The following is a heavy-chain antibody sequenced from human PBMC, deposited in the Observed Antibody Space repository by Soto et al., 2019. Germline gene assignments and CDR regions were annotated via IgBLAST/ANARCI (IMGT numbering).Heavy chain of an antibody. CDR3: ARGGQYYYDSSGTLNWFDP. Sequence: SETLSLTCAVSGGSISSSNWWSWVRQPPGKGLEWIGEIYHSGSTNYNPSLKSRVTISVDKSKNQFSLKLSSVTAADTAVYYCARGGQYYYDSSGTLNWFDPWGQGTLVT. CDR1: GGSISSSNW. J-gene: IGHJ5*02. CDR2: IYHSGST. V-gene: IGHV4-4*02. D-gene: IGHD3-22*01.